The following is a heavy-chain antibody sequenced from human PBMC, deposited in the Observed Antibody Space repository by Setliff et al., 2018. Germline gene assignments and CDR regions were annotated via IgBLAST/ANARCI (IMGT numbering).Heavy chain of an antibody. D-gene: IGHD5-18*01. CDR1: GDTFRSYG. J-gene: IGHJ6*03. CDR3: VREGVDTRSSTDYRYYMDV. V-gene: IGHV1-69*05. Sequence: GASVKVSCKASGDTFRSYGISWVRQAPGQGLEWMGGTIPMFGSTTYAQKFQGRVTIITDESTTTAYMELSSLGSEDTAVYYCVREGVDTRSSTDYRYYMDVWGEGTTVTVSS. CDR2: TIPMFGST.